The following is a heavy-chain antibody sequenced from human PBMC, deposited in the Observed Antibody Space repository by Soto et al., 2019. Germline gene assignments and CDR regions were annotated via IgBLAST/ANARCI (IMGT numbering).Heavy chain of an antibody. CDR1: GGSISSGGYY. V-gene: IGHV4-31*03. D-gene: IGHD2-8*01. Sequence: SETLSLTCTVSGGSISSGGYYWSWILHHPGKGLEWIGYIYYSVSTYYNPSLKSRVTISVDTSKNQFSLKLSSVTAADTAVYYRARFVGYCTNGVSYTEYNWFDTWGQGTLVTVSS. CDR2: IYYSVST. CDR3: ARFVGYCTNGVSYTEYNWFDT. J-gene: IGHJ5*02.